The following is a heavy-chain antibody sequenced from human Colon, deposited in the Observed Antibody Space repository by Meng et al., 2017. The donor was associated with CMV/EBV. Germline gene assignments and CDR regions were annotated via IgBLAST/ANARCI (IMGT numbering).Heavy chain of an antibody. CDR1: QFPFTSYG. Sequence: GESLKISCVASQFPFTSYGMHWVRQAPGKGLEWVAFIRHDGSNRYYAESVRGRVSISRDNSKNTVYLQMNNLRPDDTAVYYCARPDQYCSSATCPFFQHWGQGTRVTVS. D-gene: IGHD2-2*01. CDR3: ARPDQYCSSATCPFFQH. CDR2: IRHDGSNR. J-gene: IGHJ1*01. V-gene: IGHV3-30*02.